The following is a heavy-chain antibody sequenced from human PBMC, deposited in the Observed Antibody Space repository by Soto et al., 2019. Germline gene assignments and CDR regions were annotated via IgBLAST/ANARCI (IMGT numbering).Heavy chain of an antibody. Sequence: PVGSLRLSCAASGFTVSSNYMSWVRQAPGKGLEWVSVIYSGGSTYYADSVKGRFTISRDNSKNTLYLQMNSLRAEDTAVYYCATTVYCGGDCYSNYYGMDVWGQGTTVTVSS. CDR2: IYSGGST. V-gene: IGHV3-53*01. J-gene: IGHJ6*02. CDR1: GFTVSSNY. D-gene: IGHD2-21*02. CDR3: ATTVYCGGDCYSNYYGMDV.